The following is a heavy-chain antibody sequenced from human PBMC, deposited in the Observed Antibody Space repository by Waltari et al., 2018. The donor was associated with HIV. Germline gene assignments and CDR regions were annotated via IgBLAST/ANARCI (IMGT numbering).Heavy chain of an antibody. J-gene: IGHJ3*02. CDR3: SGHGGAAFDI. Sequence: QLQLQESGPGLVKPSETLSLTCTASGGSISISTSSWGWIRQPPGKGLEWIGSIYYSGSTYYNPSLKSRVTISIDTSKNQFSLKLSSVTAADTAVYYCSGHGGAAFDIWGQGTMVTVSS. V-gene: IGHV4-39*01. CDR2: IYYSGST. CDR1: GGSISISTSS. D-gene: IGHD3-16*01.